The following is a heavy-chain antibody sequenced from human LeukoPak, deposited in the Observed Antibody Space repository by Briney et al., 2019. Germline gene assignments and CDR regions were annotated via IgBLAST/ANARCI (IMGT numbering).Heavy chain of an antibody. V-gene: IGHV1-18*01. J-gene: IGHJ4*02. CDR3: AREPLHYGDYAYYFDY. CDR2: ISAYNGNT. CDR1: GYTFTSYG. D-gene: IGHD4-17*01. Sequence: ASVKVSCKASGYTFTSYGISWVRQAPGQGLEWMGWISAYNGNTNYAQKLQGRVTMTTDTSTSTAYMELRSLRSDDTAVYYCAREPLHYGDYAYYFDYWGQGTLVTVSS.